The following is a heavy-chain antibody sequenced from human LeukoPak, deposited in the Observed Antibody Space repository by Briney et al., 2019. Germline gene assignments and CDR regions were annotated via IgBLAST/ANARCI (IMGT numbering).Heavy chain of an antibody. V-gene: IGHV4-39*07. D-gene: IGHD3-10*01. J-gene: IGHJ6*03. CDR1: GGSISNSDYS. CDR3: ARRPVRGVILYYYYYMDV. Sequence: SETLSLTCTVSGGSISNSDYSWGWIRQPPGKGLECIGTIYYSGSTYYKSSLKSRVTISVDTSKNQFSLKLSSVTAADTAVYYCARRPVRGVILYYYYYMDVWGKGTTVTISS. CDR2: IYYSGST.